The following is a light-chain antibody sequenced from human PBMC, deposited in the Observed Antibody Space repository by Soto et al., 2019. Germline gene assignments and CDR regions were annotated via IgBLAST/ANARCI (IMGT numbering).Light chain of an antibody. CDR1: SSNIGAGYD. Sequence: QFALPQPPSVSGAPGQRVTISCTGSSSNIGAGYDVHWYQQLPGTAPKLLIYGNNNRPSGVPDRFSGLKSGTSASLAITGLQAEDEADYYCQSYDSTLSGSKVFGTGTKVTVL. V-gene: IGLV1-40*01. J-gene: IGLJ1*01. CDR3: QSYDSTLSGSKV. CDR2: GNN.